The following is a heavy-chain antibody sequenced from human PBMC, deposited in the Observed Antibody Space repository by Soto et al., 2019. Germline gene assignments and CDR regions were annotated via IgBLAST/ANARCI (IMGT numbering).Heavy chain of an antibody. CDR1: GGSRSGAAYY. Sequence: QTLSLSCAVSGGSRSGAAYYWGWFRQSPGKVPEWIGSVFYNGFTSYNPSLESRVSVSVDTSKNPFSLKVSGVSAADTAVDYCATSQKAYNCNSFDHRGERPLVTVS. V-gene: IGHV4-39*01. CDR2: VFYNGFT. CDR3: ATSQKAYNCNSFDH. D-gene: IGHD1-20*01. J-gene: IGHJ4*02.